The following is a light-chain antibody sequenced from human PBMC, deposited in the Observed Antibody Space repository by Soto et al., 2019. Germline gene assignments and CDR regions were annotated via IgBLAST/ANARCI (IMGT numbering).Light chain of an antibody. Sequence: QAVVTQPPSASGTPGQTVTISCSGTSSSIGSNTVNWYQQLPGTAPKLLIYIDNQRPSGVPDRFSGSKSGTSASLAISGLQSEDEADYYCASWDDSLSAEVFGGGTKLTVL. V-gene: IGLV1-44*01. J-gene: IGLJ3*02. CDR1: SSSIGSNT. CDR2: IDN. CDR3: ASWDDSLSAEV.